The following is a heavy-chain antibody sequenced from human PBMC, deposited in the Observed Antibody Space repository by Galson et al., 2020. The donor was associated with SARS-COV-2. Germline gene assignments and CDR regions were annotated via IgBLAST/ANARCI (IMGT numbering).Heavy chain of an antibody. CDR1: GYSFTSYW. D-gene: IGHD3-22*01. J-gene: IGHJ4*02. CDR3: ARASGVVVITSHFDY. Sequence: GESLKISCKGSGYSFTSYWIGWVRQMPGKGLEWMGIIYPGDSDTRYSPSFQGQVTISAAKSISTAYLQWSSLKASDTAMYYCARASGVVVITSHFDYWGQGTLVTVSS. V-gene: IGHV5-51*01. CDR2: IYPGDSDT.